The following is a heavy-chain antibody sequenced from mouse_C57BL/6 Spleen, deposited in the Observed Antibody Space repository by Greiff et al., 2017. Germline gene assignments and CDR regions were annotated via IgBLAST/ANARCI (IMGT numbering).Heavy chain of an antibody. J-gene: IGHJ1*03. CDR3: ARDGYRWYFDV. CDR1: GYSITSGYY. CDR2: ISYDGSN. V-gene: IGHV3-6*01. Sequence: EVKLQESGPGLVKPSQSLSLTCSVTGYSITSGYYWNWIRQSPGNKLEWLGYISYDGSNNYNPSLKNRISITRDTSKNQFFLKLNSVTTEDTATYYCARDGYRWYFDVWGTGTTVTVSS. D-gene: IGHD2-2*01.